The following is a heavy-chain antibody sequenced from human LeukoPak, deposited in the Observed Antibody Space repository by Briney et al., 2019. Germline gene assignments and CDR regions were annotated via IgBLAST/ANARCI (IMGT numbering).Heavy chain of an antibody. Sequence: PSETLSLTCSVSGGSISSYYWSWIRQPAGKGLEWIGRIHSSGSTNYNPSLKSRVTMSVDTSKNQFSLKLSSVTAADTAIYYCARYTSSWYSHWFDPWGQGTLVTVSS. V-gene: IGHV4-4*07. CDR1: GGSISSYY. CDR3: ARYTSSWYSHWFDP. D-gene: IGHD6-13*01. CDR2: IHSSGST. J-gene: IGHJ5*02.